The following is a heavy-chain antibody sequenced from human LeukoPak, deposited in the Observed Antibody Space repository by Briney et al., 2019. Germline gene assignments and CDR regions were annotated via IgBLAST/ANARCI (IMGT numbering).Heavy chain of an antibody. D-gene: IGHD3-22*01. CDR2: ISSRSGYI. Sequence: GGSLRLSCAASGFSFSTYSMNWVRQAPGKGLEWVSSISSRSGYIYYADSVKGRFTISRDNAKNSLYLQMNSLRAEDTAVYYCAREHYYDSSGYYYPDYWGQGTLVTVSS. CDR3: AREHYYDSSGYYYPDY. V-gene: IGHV3-21*04. J-gene: IGHJ4*02. CDR1: GFSFSTYS.